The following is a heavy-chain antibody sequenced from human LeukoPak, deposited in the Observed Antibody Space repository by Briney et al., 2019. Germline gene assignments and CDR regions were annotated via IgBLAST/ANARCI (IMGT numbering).Heavy chain of an antibody. CDR1: GFTFSDHA. Sequence: GGSLRLSCAASGFTFSDHAMHWVRQAPGKGLEWVSAVGIAADTFYPGSVKGRFTISRENAKNSLYLQMNDLTVEDTARYYCARRPGNWGQGILVTVSS. V-gene: IGHV3-13*01. D-gene: IGHD1-14*01. J-gene: IGHJ4*02. CDR3: ARRPGN. CDR2: VGIAADT.